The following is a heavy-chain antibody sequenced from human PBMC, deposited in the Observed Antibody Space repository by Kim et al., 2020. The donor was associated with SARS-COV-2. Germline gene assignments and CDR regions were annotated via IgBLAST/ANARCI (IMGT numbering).Heavy chain of an antibody. D-gene: IGHD4-17*01. CDR1: GFTFDDYT. J-gene: IGHJ4*02. V-gene: IGHV3-43*01. Sequence: GGSLRLSCAASGFTFDDYTMHWVRQAPGKGLEWVSLISWDGGSTYYADSVKGRFTISRDNSKNSLYLQMNSLRTEDTALYYCAKSGPMMTTVMFYFDYWGQGTLVTVSS. CDR3: AKSGPMMTTVMFYFDY. CDR2: ISWDGGST.